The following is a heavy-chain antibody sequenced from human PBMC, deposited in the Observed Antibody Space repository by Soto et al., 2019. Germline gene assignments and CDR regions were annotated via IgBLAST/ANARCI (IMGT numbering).Heavy chain of an antibody. CDR3: ARFAKEENPKVGSWYYFDY. Sequence: SETLSLTCTVSGGSISSDGYFWSWVRQHPGKGLEWIGNIYYSGRTYYNPSLKSRVTISVDTSKNQFSLKLSSVTAADTAVYYCARFAKEENPKVGSWYYFDYWGQGTRVTVSS. D-gene: IGHD6-13*01. CDR2: IYYSGRT. CDR1: GGSISSDGYF. J-gene: IGHJ4*02. V-gene: IGHV4-31*03.